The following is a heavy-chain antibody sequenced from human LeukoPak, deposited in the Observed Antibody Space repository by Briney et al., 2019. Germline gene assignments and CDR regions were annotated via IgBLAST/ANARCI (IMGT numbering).Heavy chain of an antibody. CDR1: GGSISSYY. CDR3: ARVGGYCSSTSCYFYYYMDV. CDR2: IYYSGST. V-gene: IGHV4-59*01. D-gene: IGHD2-2*01. J-gene: IGHJ6*03. Sequence: SETLSLPCTVSGGSISSYYWSWIRQPPGKGLEWIGYIYYSGSTNYNPSLKSRVTISVDTSKNQFSLKLSSVTAADTAVYYCARVGGYCSSTSCYFYYYMDVWGKGTTVTVSS.